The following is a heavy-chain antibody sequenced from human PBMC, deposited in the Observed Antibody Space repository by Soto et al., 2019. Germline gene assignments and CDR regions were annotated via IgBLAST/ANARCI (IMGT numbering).Heavy chain of an antibody. V-gene: IGHV3-23*01. Sequence: GGSLRLSCAASGFTFSTFAMSWVRQAPGKGLEWVSVISESGGSTYYADSVKGRFTISRDNSKSALYLQMNSLRGDDTAIYYCAKAISEYYAPTDYWGQGTQVTVSS. J-gene: IGHJ4*02. D-gene: IGHD1-26*01. CDR2: ISESGGST. CDR1: GFTFSTFA. CDR3: AKAISEYYAPTDY.